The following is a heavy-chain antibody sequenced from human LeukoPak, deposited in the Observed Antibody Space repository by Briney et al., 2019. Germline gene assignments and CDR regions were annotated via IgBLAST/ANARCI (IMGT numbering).Heavy chain of an antibody. Sequence: SETLSLTCSVSGGSIFSYYWSWIRQSPGKGLEWIATIYYSGSTYYNPSLKSRVTISVDTSKNQFSLKLSSVTAADTAVYYCARLLHGSGSYYNGDFDYWGQGTLVTVSS. D-gene: IGHD3-10*01. CDR1: GGSIFSYY. CDR2: IYYSGST. J-gene: IGHJ4*02. V-gene: IGHV4-59*05. CDR3: ARLLHGSGSYYNGDFDY.